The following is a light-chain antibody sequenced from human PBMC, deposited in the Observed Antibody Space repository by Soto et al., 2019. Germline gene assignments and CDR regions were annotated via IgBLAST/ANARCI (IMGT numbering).Light chain of an antibody. Sequence: EKVMTQYPATLSLSHGESATLSCRASESVSDNLAWYHXKPGQAPRLLIYGASTRATGTPARFSGSGSGTEFTLTISSLQSEVFGVYYCQQYDYWLSLTFGGGTKVEI. CDR1: ESVSDN. V-gene: IGKV3-15*01. CDR2: GAS. J-gene: IGKJ4*01. CDR3: QQYDYWLSLT.